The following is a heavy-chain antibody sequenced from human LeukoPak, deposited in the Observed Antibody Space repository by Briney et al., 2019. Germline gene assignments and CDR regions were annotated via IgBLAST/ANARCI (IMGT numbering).Heavy chain of an antibody. CDR1: GGSFSGYY. J-gene: IGHJ4*02. CDR3: ARSFYSGYYFDH. CDR2: INHSGST. D-gene: IGHD3-3*01. Sequence: SETLSLTCAVYGGSFSGYYWSWIRQPPGKGLEWIGEINHSGSTNYNPSLKSRVTISVDTSKNQFSLKLSSVTAADTAVYYCARSFYSGYYFDHLGQGTLVTVSS. V-gene: IGHV4-34*01.